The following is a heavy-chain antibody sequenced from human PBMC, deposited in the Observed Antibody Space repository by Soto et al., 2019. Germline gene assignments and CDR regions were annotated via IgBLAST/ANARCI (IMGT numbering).Heavy chain of an antibody. Sequence: VQLMEAGGGVVQPGTSLRLSCTASGFTFITSVIHWVRQAPGKGLEWLAVASTDGHKKDYATSVRGRFTISRDNSKNTLFLQMDSLRGDDTAVYYCARVGYSSGWGGVLDYWGRGIMVAVSS. CDR1: GFTFITSV. J-gene: IGHJ4*02. CDR3: ARVGYSSGWGGVLDY. V-gene: IGHV3-30*04. CDR2: ASTDGHKK. D-gene: IGHD6-19*01.